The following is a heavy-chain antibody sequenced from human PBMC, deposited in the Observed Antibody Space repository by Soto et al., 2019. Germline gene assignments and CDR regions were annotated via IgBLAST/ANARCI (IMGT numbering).Heavy chain of an antibody. CDR3: ASTMAYCGGDCYPYYFDY. CDR1: GDSVSSNSAA. Sequence: SQTLSLTCAISGDSVSSNSAAWNWIRQSPSRGLEWLGRTYYRSKWYNDYAVSVKSRITINPDISKNEFSLQLNSVTPEATAVYYCASTMAYCGGDCYPYYFDYWGQRTLVTVSS. V-gene: IGHV6-1*01. CDR2: TYYRSKWYN. D-gene: IGHD2-21*02. J-gene: IGHJ4*02.